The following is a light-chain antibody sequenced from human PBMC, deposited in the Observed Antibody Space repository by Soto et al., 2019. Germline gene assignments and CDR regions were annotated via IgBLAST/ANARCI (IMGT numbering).Light chain of an antibody. V-gene: IGKV1-16*02. Sequence: DIQMTQSPSSLSASVGDRVTITCRASQDISNHLAWFQQKPGKAPKSLISAASSLQSGVTSKFSGSGSGTDFTLTISSLQTEDFAAYYCQQYNSYPVSFGGGTKVEIK. CDR2: AAS. J-gene: IGKJ4*01. CDR3: QQYNSYPVS. CDR1: QDISNH.